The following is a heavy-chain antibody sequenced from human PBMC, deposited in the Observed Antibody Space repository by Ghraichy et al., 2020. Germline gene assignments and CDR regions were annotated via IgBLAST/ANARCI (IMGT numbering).Heavy chain of an antibody. CDR2: INHSGST. Sequence: SETLSLTCAVYGGSFSGYYWSWIRQPPGKGLEWIGEINHSGSTNYNPSLKSRVTISVDTSKNQFSLKLSSVTAADTAVYYCARGTRDRSRRLGEQQLVRRNWFDPWGQGTLVTVSS. CDR3: ARGTRDRSRRLGEQQLVRRNWFDP. J-gene: IGHJ5*02. D-gene: IGHD6-13*01. CDR1: GGSFSGYY. V-gene: IGHV4-34*01.